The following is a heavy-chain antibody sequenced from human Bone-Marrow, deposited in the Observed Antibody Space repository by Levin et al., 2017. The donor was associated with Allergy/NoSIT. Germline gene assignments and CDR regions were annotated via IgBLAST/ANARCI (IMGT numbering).Heavy chain of an antibody. J-gene: IGHJ5*01. CDR1: GLNVSSTY. CDR3: ARAKSYDWGFDS. Sequence: GGSLRLSCRASGLNVSSTYMNWVRQAPGQGLEWVSIIYSGSKTYYADSVEGRFTISRTNSKNVLYLQMNSLRVEDTAIYYCARAKSYDWGFDSWGLGTLVTVSS. CDR2: IYSGSKT. V-gene: IGHV3-53*01. D-gene: IGHD3-16*01.